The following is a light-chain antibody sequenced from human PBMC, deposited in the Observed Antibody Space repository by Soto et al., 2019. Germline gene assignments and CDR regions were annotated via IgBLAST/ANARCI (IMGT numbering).Light chain of an antibody. CDR3: QSYDSSLSGVV. CDR1: SSNIGAGYD. J-gene: IGLJ2*01. CDR2: GNS. V-gene: IGLV1-40*01. Sequence: SVLTQPPSVSGAPGQRVTISCTGSSSNIGAGYDVHWYQQLPGTAPKLLIYGNSNRPSGVPERFSGSKSGTSASLAITGLQAEDEADYYCQSYDSSLSGVVFGGGTKLTVL.